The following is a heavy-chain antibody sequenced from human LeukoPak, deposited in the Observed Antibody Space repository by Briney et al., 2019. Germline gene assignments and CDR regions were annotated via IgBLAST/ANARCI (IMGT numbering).Heavy chain of an antibody. CDR2: ISGSGGST. D-gene: IGHD6-19*01. J-gene: IGHJ4*02. CDR1: GFTFSTYA. Sequence: GGSLRLSCAASGFTFSTYAMTWVRQAPGKGLEWVSAISGSGGSTYNADSVKGRFTISRDNSKNTLYLQMNNLRAEDTAIYYCAKDSSGWYVFDYWGQGTLVTVSS. V-gene: IGHV3-23*01. CDR3: AKDSSGWYVFDY.